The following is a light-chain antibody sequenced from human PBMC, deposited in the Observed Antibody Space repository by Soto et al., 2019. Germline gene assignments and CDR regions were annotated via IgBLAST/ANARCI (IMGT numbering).Light chain of an antibody. CDR1: SSDVGSYNL. CDR3: CSYAGSSTSHVV. V-gene: IGLV2-23*02. CDR2: EVS. J-gene: IGLJ2*01. Sequence: QSVLTQPASVSGSSGQSITISCTGTSSDVGSYNLVSWYQQHPGKAPKLMIYEVSKRPSGVSNRFSGSKSGNTASLTISGLQAEDEADYYCCSYAGSSTSHVVFGGGTKLTVL.